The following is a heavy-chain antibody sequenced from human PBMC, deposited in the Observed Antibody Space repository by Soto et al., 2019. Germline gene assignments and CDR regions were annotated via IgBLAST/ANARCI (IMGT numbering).Heavy chain of an antibody. CDR3: ARQAPFDDKGGMDV. V-gene: IGHV1-3*01. J-gene: IGHJ6*02. Sequence: QVRLVQSGAEVKKPGASVKVSCKASGYNYTSYAMHWVRQAPGQSLEWMGWIIAGNAKTKYSQKFQGRVTVTRDTSASTAYKELSRLRTEDTAVYYCARQAPFDDKGGMDVWGQGTTVTVSS. D-gene: IGHD3-22*01. CDR1: GYNYTSYA. CDR2: IIAGNAKT.